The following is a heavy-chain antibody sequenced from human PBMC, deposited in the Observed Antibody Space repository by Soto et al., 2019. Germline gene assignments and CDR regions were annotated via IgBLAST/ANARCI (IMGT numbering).Heavy chain of an antibody. CDR1: GGTFRNYP. CDR2: IFPLTDIP. V-gene: IGHV1-69*02. Sequence: QVQLVQSGTEVMKPGSSVKVSCKASGGTFRNYPINWVRQAPGQGLEWMGSIFPLTDIPDYAQNFQARLTISADKSTSTAYMELSGLTSDDTAMYFCARSTLVVLNYFESWCQGTLVTVSS. J-gene: IGHJ4*02. D-gene: IGHD1-1*01. CDR3: ARSTLVVLNYFES.